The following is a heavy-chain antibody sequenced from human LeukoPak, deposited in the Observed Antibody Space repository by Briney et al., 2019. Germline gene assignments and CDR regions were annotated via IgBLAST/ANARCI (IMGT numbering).Heavy chain of an antibody. Sequence: GGSLRLSCRASGFTFSYYWMTWVRQTPGKGLEWLANSKESGSEKYYVYSVNGHFTISRDNADNLVYLQMNSLRVEDTAVYYCARGWGEKGRCRGGTCNNPQFDYWGQGILVTVSS. D-gene: IGHD2-15*01. CDR2: SKESGSEK. CDR1: GFTFSYYW. V-gene: IGHV3-7*01. J-gene: IGHJ4*02. CDR3: ARGWGEKGRCRGGTCNNPQFDY.